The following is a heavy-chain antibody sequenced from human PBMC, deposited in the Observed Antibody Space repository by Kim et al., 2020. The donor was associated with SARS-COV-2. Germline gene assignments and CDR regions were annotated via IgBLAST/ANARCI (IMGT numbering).Heavy chain of an antibody. V-gene: IGHV3-33*01. CDR3: ARVYGDGDY. CDR2: SNK. Sequence: SNKYNADPVKCRFTRSSDNSKNPLYLQMNSLRAEDTAVYYCARVYGDGDYWGQGTLVTVSS. D-gene: IGHD4-17*01. J-gene: IGHJ4*02.